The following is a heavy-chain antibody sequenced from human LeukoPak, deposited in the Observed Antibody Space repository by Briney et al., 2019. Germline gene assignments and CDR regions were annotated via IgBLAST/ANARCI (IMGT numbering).Heavy chain of an antibody. CDR1: GYTLTELS. Sequence: ASVKVSCKVSGYTLTELSMHWVRQAPGKGLEWMGGFDPEDGETIYAQKFQGRVTMTEDTSTDTAYMELSSLRSEDTAVYYCASYWKTGYYRIFDYWGQGTLVTVSS. CDR2: FDPEDGET. D-gene: IGHD3-9*01. V-gene: IGHV1-24*01. J-gene: IGHJ4*02. CDR3: ASYWKTGYYRIFDY.